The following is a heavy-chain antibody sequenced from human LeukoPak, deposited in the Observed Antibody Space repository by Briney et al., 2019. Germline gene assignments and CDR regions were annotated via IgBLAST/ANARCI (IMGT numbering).Heavy chain of an antibody. CDR3: ARDIVVVPAAKGGYYYYGMDV. Sequence: ASVNLSCKASGYTFTSYGISWVRQAPGPALEWMGWISAYNGNTNYAQKLQGRVTMTTDTSTSTAYMALRSLRSDVTAVYYCARDIVVVPAAKGGYYYYGMDVWGQGTTVTVSS. CDR1: GYTFTSYG. V-gene: IGHV1-18*01. J-gene: IGHJ6*02. CDR2: ISAYNGNT. D-gene: IGHD2-2*01.